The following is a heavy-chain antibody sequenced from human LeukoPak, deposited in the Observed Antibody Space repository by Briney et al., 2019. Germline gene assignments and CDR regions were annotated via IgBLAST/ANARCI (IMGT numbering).Heavy chain of an antibody. D-gene: IGHD3-16*01. CDR2: IYYSGST. CDR3: ASENYALRSYYFDH. Sequence: SETLSLTCTVSGGSISSSSYYWGWIRQPPGKGLEWIGSIYYSGSTYYNPSLKSRVTISVDTSKNQFSLKLSSVTAADTAVYYCASENYALRSYYFDHWGQGTLVTVSS. J-gene: IGHJ4*02. V-gene: IGHV4-39*07. CDR1: GGSISSSSYY.